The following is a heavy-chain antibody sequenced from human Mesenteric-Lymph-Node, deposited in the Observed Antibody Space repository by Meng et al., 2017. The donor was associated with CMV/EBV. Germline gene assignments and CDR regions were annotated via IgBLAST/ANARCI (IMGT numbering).Heavy chain of an antibody. J-gene: IGHJ6*02. CDR1: GYTFSNYG. CDR2: ISGSNGRA. Sequence: ASVQVSCKASGYTFSNYGVAWVRQAPGRGPGWRGWISGSNGRANYAWRLRGRVTVTTDTSTSTSYMELSNLRSDDTAVYYCARGYWSSPCCFQVFYLDVWGQGTMVTVSS. D-gene: IGHD2-2*01. CDR3: ARGYWSSPCCFQVFYLDV. V-gene: IGHV1-18*01.